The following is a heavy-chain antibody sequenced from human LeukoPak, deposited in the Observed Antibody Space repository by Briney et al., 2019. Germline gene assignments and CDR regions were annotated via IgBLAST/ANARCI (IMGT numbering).Heavy chain of an antibody. CDR2: INRNGDST. CDR3: AELGITMIGGV. D-gene: IGHD3-10*02. Sequence: SGGSLRLSCAASGVTFGDYGMSWVRQAPGKGLEWVSGINRNGDSTGYADFVKGRFTISRDNAKNSLYLQMNSLRAEDTAVYYCAELGITMIGGVWGKGTTVTISS. V-gene: IGHV3-20*04. CDR1: GVTFGDYG. J-gene: IGHJ6*04.